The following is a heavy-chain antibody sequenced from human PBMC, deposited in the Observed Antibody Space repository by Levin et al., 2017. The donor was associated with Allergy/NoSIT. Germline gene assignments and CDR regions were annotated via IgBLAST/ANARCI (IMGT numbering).Heavy chain of an antibody. CDR2: INHSGST. Sequence: SQTLSLTCAVYGGSFSGSYWNWIRQPPGKGLEWIGEINHSGSTNYNPSLKSRVTFSVDTSKNQFSLKLSSVTAADTAVYYCVRGRLSVAARPSHYYYGMDVWGQGTTVTVSS. CDR1: GGSFSGSY. J-gene: IGHJ6*02. CDR3: VRGRLSVAARPSHYYYGMDV. D-gene: IGHD6-6*01. V-gene: IGHV4-34*01.